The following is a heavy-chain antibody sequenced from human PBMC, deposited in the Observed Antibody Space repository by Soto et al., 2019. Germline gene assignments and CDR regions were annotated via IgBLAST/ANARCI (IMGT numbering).Heavy chain of an antibody. D-gene: IGHD3-3*01. V-gene: IGHV4-39*01. CDR2: IYYSGST. CDR1: GGSISSSSYY. Sequence: SETLSLTCTVSGGSISSSSYYWGWIRQPPGKGLEWIGSIYYSGSTYYNPSLKSRVTISVDTSKNQFSLKLSSVTAADTAVYYCARRAGFWSGYEFDYWGQGTLVTVSS. J-gene: IGHJ4*02. CDR3: ARRAGFWSGYEFDY.